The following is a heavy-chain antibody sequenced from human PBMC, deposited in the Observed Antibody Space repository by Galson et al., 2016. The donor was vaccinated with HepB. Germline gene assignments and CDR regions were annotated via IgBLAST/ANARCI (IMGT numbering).Heavy chain of an antibody. CDR1: GFTVSNNY. CDR2: TYSGGST. Sequence: SLRLSCAASGFTVSNNYMRWVRQAPGKGLEWVSFTYSGGSTYYADSVKGRFTISRDSSKNTLYLQMNSLRAEDTAVYCCARNRHCSGGSCYGAWGQGTLVTVSS. V-gene: IGHV3-66*01. CDR3: ARNRHCSGGSCYGA. D-gene: IGHD2-15*01. J-gene: IGHJ5*02.